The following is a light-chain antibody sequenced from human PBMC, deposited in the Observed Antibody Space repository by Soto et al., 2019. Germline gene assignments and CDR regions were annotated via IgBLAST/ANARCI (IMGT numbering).Light chain of an antibody. J-gene: IGKJ1*01. CDR3: QQYYAYSWT. V-gene: IGKV1-5*03. Sequence: DIQMTQSPSTLSASVGDSVTITCRASQSISSWLAWYQQKPGKAPKLLIYQASSLESEVPSRFSGSGSGTEFTLVINSLQPDDFATYYCQQYYAYSWTFGQGTKVEIK. CDR1: QSISSW. CDR2: QAS.